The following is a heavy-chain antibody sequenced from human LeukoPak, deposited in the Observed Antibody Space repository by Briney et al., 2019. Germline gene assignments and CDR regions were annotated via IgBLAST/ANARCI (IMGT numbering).Heavy chain of an antibody. V-gene: IGHV1-2*02. Sequence: ASVKVSCTASGYTFTGYYMHWVRQAPGQGLEWMGWIHPNSGGTKYAQRFQGRVTVTRDTSISTVYMELSRLRSDDTAVHYCARWGKYYYDSSGYYCWGQGTLVSVSS. CDR3: ARWGKYYYDSSGYYC. CDR1: GYTFTGYY. D-gene: IGHD3-22*01. J-gene: IGHJ4*02. CDR2: IHPNSGGT.